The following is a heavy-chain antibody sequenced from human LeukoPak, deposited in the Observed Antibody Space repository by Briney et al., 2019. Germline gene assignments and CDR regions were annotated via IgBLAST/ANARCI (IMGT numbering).Heavy chain of an antibody. CDR2: IIPILGIA. V-gene: IGHV1-69*04. D-gene: IGHD5-18*01. J-gene: IGHJ4*02. Sequence: GSSVKVSCKASGGTFSSYAISWVRQAPGQGLEWMGRIIPILGIANYAQKFQGRVTITADKSTSTAYMELSSLRSEDTAVYYCASSGGYSYGRYYFDYWGQGTLVTVSS. CDR3: ASSGGYSYGRYYFDY. CDR1: GGTFSSYA.